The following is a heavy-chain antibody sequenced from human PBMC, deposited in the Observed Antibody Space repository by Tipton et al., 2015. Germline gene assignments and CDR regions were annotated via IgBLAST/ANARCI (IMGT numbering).Heavy chain of an antibody. CDR2: ISGGGGST. D-gene: IGHD5-12*01. CDR3: AKHRRECRDGSGYLEGDAFDI. CDR1: GFIFSDYA. J-gene: IGHJ3*02. V-gene: IGHV3-23*01. Sequence: SLRLSCAASGFIFSDYAMSWVRQAPGKGLEWVSVISGGGGSTYDAESVEGRFTISRDNSKNTLSLQMNSLRAEDTAVYCCAKHRRECRDGSGYLEGDAFDIWGQGTVVTVSS.